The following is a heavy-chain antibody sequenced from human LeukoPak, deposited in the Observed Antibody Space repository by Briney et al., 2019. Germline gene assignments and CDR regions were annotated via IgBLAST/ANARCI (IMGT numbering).Heavy chain of an antibody. V-gene: IGHV3-23*01. CDR2: IGGSGDNT. CDR1: GFTFSSYA. Sequence: QAGGSLRLSCAASGFTFSSYAMAWVRQAPGKGLEWVSAIGGSGDNTYYADSVKGRFTISRDNSKNTLYLQMNSLRAEDTAVYYCAKGPGNYVGWFDPWGQGTLVTVSS. D-gene: IGHD1-7*01. CDR3: AKGPGNYVGWFDP. J-gene: IGHJ5*02.